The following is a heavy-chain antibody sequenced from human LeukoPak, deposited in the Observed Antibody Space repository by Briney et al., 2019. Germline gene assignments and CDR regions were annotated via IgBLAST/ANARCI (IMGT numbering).Heavy chain of an antibody. Sequence: GGSLRLSCTVSGFTVSSNSMSWVRQAPGKGLEWVSFIYSGTIHYSDSVKGRFTISRDNSKNTLYLQMNSLRAEDTAVYYCARVAKQWLGVLDYWGQGTLVTVSS. J-gene: IGHJ4*02. CDR2: IYSGTI. CDR3: ARVAKQWLGVLDY. V-gene: IGHV3-53*01. CDR1: GFTVSSNS. D-gene: IGHD6-19*01.